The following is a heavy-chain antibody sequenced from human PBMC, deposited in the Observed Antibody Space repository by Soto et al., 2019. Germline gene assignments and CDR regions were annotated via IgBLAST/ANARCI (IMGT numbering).Heavy chain of an antibody. CDR2: IYKSATT. V-gene: IGHV4-30-4*01. CDR1: GASISNLDYF. D-gene: IGHD7-27*01. J-gene: IGHJ5*01. CDR3: ARGRYCLTGRCFPNWFDS. Sequence: PSETLSLTCSVSGASISNLDYFWAWIRQPPGQALEYIGYIYKSATTYYNPSFESRVAISVDTSKSQLSLNVTSVTAADTAVYFCARGRYCLTGRCFPNWFDSWGQGALVTVSS.